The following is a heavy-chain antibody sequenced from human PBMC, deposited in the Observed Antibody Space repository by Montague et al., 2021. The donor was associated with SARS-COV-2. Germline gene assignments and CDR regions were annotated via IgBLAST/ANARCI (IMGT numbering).Heavy chain of an antibody. V-gene: IGHV4-59*12. J-gene: IGHJ6*02. CDR3: ARVRYYGSGTSLGMDV. CDR1: GGSISSYY. CDR2: IYYSGRT. D-gene: IGHD3-10*01. Sequence: SETLSLTCTVSGGSISSYYWSWIRQPPGKGLEWIGYIYYSGRTNYNPSLKSRVTISVDTSKNQFSLKLSSVTAADTAVYYCARVRYYGSGTSLGMDVWGQGTTVTVSS.